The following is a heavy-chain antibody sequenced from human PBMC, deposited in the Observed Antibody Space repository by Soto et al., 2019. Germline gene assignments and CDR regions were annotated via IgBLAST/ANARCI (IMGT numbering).Heavy chain of an antibody. CDR1: GYTFTSYD. Sequence: QVQLVQSGAEVKKPGASVKVSCKASGYTFTSYDINWVRQATGQGLEWRGWMNPNSGNTGDGQKFDGRVTMTRNACISTAYKELSRLSCMDMAVYYCARRESRLVTGNYYRDVWGKWTTVTVSS. CDR2: MNPNSGNT. V-gene: IGHV1-8*01. D-gene: IGHD3-22*01. J-gene: IGHJ6*03. CDR3: ARRESRLVTGNYYRDV.